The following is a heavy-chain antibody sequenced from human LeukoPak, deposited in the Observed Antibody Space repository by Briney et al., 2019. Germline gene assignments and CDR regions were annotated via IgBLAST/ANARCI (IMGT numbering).Heavy chain of an antibody. CDR2: IIPIFGTA. V-gene: IGHV1-69*05. D-gene: IGHD2-21*02. CDR3: ARAYCGGDCYPFFDY. Sequence: SVKVSCKASGGTFSSYAISWVRQAPGQGLEWMGRIIPIFGTANYAQKFQGRVTITTDESTSTAYMELSSLRSEDTAVYYCARAYCGGDCYPFFDYWGQGTLVTVSS. J-gene: IGHJ4*02. CDR1: GGTFSSYA.